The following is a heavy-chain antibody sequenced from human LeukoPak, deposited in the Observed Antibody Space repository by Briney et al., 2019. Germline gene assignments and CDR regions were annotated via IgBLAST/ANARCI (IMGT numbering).Heavy chain of an antibody. D-gene: IGHD1-1*01. Sequence: ASVKVSCKTPGYTFSNYGISWVRQAPGQGLEWMGWITAYNGNRLYAQRFQGRITLTTDTSTSTSYMELRSLEYDDTAIYYCARDNDKVVDHWGRGTLVTVSS. V-gene: IGHV1-18*01. J-gene: IGHJ4*01. CDR3: ARDNDKVVDH. CDR2: ITAYNGNR. CDR1: GYTFSNYG.